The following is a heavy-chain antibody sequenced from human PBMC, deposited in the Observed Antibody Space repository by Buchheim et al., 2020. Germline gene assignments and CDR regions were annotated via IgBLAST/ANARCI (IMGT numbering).Heavy chain of an antibody. CDR3: ARDLHELTFYYCYGMDV. CDR1: GFTFSSYG. D-gene: IGHD1-14*01. V-gene: IGHV3-33*01. Sequence: QVQLVESGGGVVQPGRSLRLSCAASGFTFSSYGMHWVRQAPGKGLEWVAVIWYDGSNKYYADSVKGRFTISRDNSKNTLYLQMNSLRAEDTAVYYCARDLHELTFYYCYGMDVWGQGTT. CDR2: IWYDGSNK. J-gene: IGHJ6*02.